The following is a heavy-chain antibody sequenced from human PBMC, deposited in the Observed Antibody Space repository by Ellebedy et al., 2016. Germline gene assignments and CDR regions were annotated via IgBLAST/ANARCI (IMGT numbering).Heavy chain of an antibody. CDR2: ISSISNTI. J-gene: IGHJ3*02. Sequence: ETLSLTCAASGFTFSSYSMNWVRQAPGKGLEWVSYISSISNTIYYADSVKGRFTISRDNAKNSLYLQMNSLRAEDTAVYYCARALYDAFDIWGQGTMVTVSS. CDR3: ARALYDAFDI. V-gene: IGHV3-48*01. CDR1: GFTFSSYS.